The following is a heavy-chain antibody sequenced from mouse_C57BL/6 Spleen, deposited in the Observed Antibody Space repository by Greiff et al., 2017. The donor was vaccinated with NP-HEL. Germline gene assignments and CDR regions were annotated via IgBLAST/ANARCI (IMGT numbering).Heavy chain of an antibody. CDR2: INPNNGGT. CDR1: GYTFTDYY. D-gene: IGHD2-4*01. CDR3: AVGGLPFDY. J-gene: IGHJ2*01. V-gene: IGHV1-26*01. Sequence: EVKLQQSGPELVKPGASVKISCKASGYTFTDYYMNWVKQSHGKSLEWIGDINPNNGGTSYNQKFKGKATLTVDKSSSTAYMELRSLTSEDSAVYYCAVGGLPFDYWGQGTTLTVSS.